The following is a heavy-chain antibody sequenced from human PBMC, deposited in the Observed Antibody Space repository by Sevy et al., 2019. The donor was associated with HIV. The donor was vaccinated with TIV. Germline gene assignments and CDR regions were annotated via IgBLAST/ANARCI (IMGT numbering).Heavy chain of an antibody. Sequence: ASVKVSCKASGYTFTSYGISWVRQAPGQGLEWMGWISAYNGNTNYAQKLQGRVTMITDTSTSTAYMELRSLRSDDTAVYYCARRPPRGAAAGSFDYWGQGTLVTVSS. CDR1: GYTFTSYG. D-gene: IGHD6-13*01. J-gene: IGHJ4*02. V-gene: IGHV1-18*01. CDR3: ARRPPRGAAAGSFDY. CDR2: ISAYNGNT.